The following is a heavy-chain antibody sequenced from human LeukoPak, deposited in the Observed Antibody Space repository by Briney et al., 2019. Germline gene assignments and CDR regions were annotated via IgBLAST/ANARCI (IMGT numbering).Heavy chain of an antibody. CDR1: GFTFSRYD. V-gene: IGHV3-30*02. D-gene: IGHD3-16*01. CDR2: IRYDGSNK. CDR3: AKFWGRGQSDAY. Sequence: PGGSLRLSCAACGFTFSRYDMHWVRQAPGKGLEWVAFIRYDGSNKYYADSVKGRFTISRDNSKNTLYLQMNSLRAEDTAVYYCAKFWGRGQSDAYWGQGTLVTVSS. J-gene: IGHJ4*02.